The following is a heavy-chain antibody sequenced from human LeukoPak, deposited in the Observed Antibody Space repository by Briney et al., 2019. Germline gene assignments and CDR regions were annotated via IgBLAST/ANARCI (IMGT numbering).Heavy chain of an antibody. CDR2: ISYDGSNK. Sequence: PGRSLRLSCAASGFTFSSYAMHWVRQGPGKGLEWVAVISYDGSNKYYADSVKGRFTISRDNSKNTLYLQMNSLRAEDTAVYYCAREIFLEWLTCFDYWGQGTLVTVSS. D-gene: IGHD3-3*01. J-gene: IGHJ4*02. V-gene: IGHV3-30-3*01. CDR3: AREIFLEWLTCFDY. CDR1: GFTFSSYA.